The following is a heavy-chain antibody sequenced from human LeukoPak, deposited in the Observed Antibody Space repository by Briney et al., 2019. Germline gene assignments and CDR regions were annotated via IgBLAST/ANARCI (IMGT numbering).Heavy chain of an antibody. V-gene: IGHV3-7*01. Sequence: PGGSLRLSCAASGFTFSRFWMTWVRQAPGKGLEWVANINQDGSEKYYVDSVKGRFTISRDNAKSSLYLQMNSLRAEDTAVYYCARVSGYCSSTSCPIQYYYGMDVWGQGTTVTVSS. CDR3: ARVSGYCSSTSCPIQYYYGMDV. J-gene: IGHJ6*02. CDR1: GFTFSRFW. D-gene: IGHD2-2*03. CDR2: INQDGSEK.